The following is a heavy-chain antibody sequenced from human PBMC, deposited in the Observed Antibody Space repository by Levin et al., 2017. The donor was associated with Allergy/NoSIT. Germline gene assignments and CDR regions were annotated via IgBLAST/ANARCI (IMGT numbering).Heavy chain of an antibody. CDR2: ISSSSSRI. J-gene: IGHJ6*02. V-gene: IGHV3-21*01. CDR3: ARERSSGSPNYYYYGMDV. D-gene: IGHD6-19*01. CDR1: GFTFSSYT. Sequence: ETLSLTCAASGFTFSSYTMNWVRQAPGKGLEWVSSISSSSSRIYYADSVKGRFTISRDNAKNSLYLQMNSLRAEDTAVYYCARERSSGSPNYYYYGMDVWGQGTTVTVSS.